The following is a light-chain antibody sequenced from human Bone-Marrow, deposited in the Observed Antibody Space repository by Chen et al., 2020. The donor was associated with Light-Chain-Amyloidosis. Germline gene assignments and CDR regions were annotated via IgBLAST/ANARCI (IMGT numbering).Light chain of an antibody. CDR1: DLPTKY. CDR3: QSADRSVTYEEI. V-gene: IGLV3-25*03. CDR2: RDT. Sequence: SYELTQPPSVSVSPGQTARITCSGDDLPTKYAYWYQQKPGQAPVLVIHRDTERPSGISERLYDSSSGTTYNVSISGVQEDDKDDYHRQSADRSVTYEEIFGGGIKLTVL. J-gene: IGLJ2*01.